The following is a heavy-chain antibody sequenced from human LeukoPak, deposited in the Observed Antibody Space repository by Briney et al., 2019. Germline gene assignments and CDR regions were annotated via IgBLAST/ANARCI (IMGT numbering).Heavy chain of an antibody. J-gene: IGHJ3*02. CDR1: GFTFSDFW. CDR2: INSGGTVT. D-gene: IGHD1-26*01. Sequence: GGSLRLSCAASGFTFSDFWMHWVRQAPGKGLVWVSRINSGGTVTNYADSVKGRLTISRDNAKNTLYLQMNSLRAEDTAVYYCARDRRSNTWDGFDIWGQGTMVTVSS. V-gene: IGHV3-74*01. CDR3: ARDRRSNTWDGFDI.